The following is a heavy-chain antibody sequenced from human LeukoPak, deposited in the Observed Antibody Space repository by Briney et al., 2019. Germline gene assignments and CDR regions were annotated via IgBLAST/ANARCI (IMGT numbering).Heavy chain of an antibody. D-gene: IGHD3-10*02. CDR2: ISSSGSTI. CDR3: AELGITMIGGV. V-gene: IGHV3-48*03. CDR1: GFTFSGYE. Sequence: GGSLRLSCAASGFTFSGYEMNWVREAPGKGLEWVSYISSSGSTIYYADSVKGRFTISRDNAKNSLYLQMNSLRAEDTAVYYCAELGITMIGGVWGKGTTLTISS. J-gene: IGHJ6*04.